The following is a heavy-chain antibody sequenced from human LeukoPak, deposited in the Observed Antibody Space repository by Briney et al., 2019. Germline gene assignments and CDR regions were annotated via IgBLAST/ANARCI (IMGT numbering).Heavy chain of an antibody. J-gene: IGHJ4*02. Sequence: PGGSLRLSCAASGFTFSSYAMHWVRQAPGKGLEWVAVISYDETNKYYADSVKGRFTISRDNSKNTLYLQMNSLRAEDTAVYYCARGTYNNGNMNDYWGQGTLVTVSS. CDR3: ARGTYNNGNMNDY. D-gene: IGHD5-24*01. CDR1: GFTFSSYA. V-gene: IGHV3-30-3*01. CDR2: ISYDETNK.